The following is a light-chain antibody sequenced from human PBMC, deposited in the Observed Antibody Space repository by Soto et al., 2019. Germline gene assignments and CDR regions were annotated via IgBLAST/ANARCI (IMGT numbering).Light chain of an antibody. CDR2: KAS. CDR3: QHSNSYSEA. J-gene: IGKJ1*01. Sequence: DIQMTQSPSTLSGSVGDRVTITCRASQTISSLLAWYQQKPGKAPKLLIYKASTLKSGVPSRFSGSGSGTEFTLTISSLQPDDFATYYCQHSNSYSEAFGQGTKVELK. V-gene: IGKV1-5*03. CDR1: QTISSL.